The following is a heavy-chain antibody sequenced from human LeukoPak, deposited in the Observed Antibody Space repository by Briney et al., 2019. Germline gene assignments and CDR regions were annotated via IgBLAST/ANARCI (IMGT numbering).Heavy chain of an antibody. CDR2: IYYSGST. CDR1: GGSISSYY. CDR3: ARDDGSGWYQLDY. D-gene: IGHD6-19*01. J-gene: IGHJ4*02. V-gene: IGHV4-59*01. Sequence: SETLSLTCTVSGGSISSYYWSWIRQPPGKGLEWIGYIYYSGSTNYNPSLKSRVTISVDTSKNQFSLKLSSVTAADTAVYYCARDDGSGWYQLDYWGQGTLVTVSS.